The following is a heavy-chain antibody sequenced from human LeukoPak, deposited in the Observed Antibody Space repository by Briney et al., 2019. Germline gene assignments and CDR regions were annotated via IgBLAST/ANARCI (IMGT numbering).Heavy chain of an antibody. CDR3: AKDRTYYDFWSGYTVDY. D-gene: IGHD3-3*01. J-gene: IGHJ4*02. CDR1: GFTFSSYG. Sequence: GGSLRLSYAASGFTFSSYGMHWVRQAPGKGLEWVAVISYEGSNKYYADSVKGRFTISRDNSKNTLYLQMNSLRAEDTAVYYCAKDRTYYDFWSGYTVDYWGQGTLVTVSS. V-gene: IGHV3-30*18. CDR2: ISYEGSNK.